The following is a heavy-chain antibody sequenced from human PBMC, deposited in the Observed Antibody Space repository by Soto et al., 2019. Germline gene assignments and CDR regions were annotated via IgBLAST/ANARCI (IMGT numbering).Heavy chain of an antibody. Sequence: GGSLRLSCAASGFTFSNAWMNWVRQAPGKGLEWVGRIKSKTDGGTTDYAAPVKGRFTISRDDSKNTLYLQMNSLKTEDTAVYYCTTAKGRHYYDSSGYQTLDYWGQGTLVTVSS. J-gene: IGHJ4*02. CDR3: TTAKGRHYYDSSGYQTLDY. CDR1: GFTFSNAW. V-gene: IGHV3-15*07. D-gene: IGHD3-22*01. CDR2: IKSKTDGGTT.